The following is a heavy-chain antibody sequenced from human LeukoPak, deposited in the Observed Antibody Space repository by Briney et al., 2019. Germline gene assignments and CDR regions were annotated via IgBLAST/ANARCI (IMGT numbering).Heavy chain of an antibody. Sequence: GGSLRLSCAASGFTFSSYAMSWVRQAPGKGLEWVSAISGSGGSTYYADSVKGRFTISRDNSKNTLYLQMNSLRAEVTAVYYCAKDQVTYYDFWSGYYPDYYYGMDVWGQGTTVTVSS. V-gene: IGHV3-23*01. CDR3: AKDQVTYYDFWSGYYPDYYYGMDV. CDR1: GFTFSSYA. J-gene: IGHJ6*02. CDR2: ISGSGGST. D-gene: IGHD3-3*01.